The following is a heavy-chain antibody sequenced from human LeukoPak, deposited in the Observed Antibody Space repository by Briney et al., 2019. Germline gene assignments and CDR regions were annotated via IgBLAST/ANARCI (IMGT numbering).Heavy chain of an antibody. D-gene: IGHD3-10*01. V-gene: IGHV4-30-4*01. CDR3: ARERSPLMVRGVNDAFDI. CDR2: IYYSGST. J-gene: IGHJ3*02. Sequence: SQTLSLTCTVSGGSISSGDYYWSWIRQPPGTGLEWIGYIYYSGSTYYNPSLKSRVTISVDTSKNQFSLKLSSVTAADTAVYYCARERSPLMVRGVNDAFDIWGQGTMVTVSS. CDR1: GGSISSGDYY.